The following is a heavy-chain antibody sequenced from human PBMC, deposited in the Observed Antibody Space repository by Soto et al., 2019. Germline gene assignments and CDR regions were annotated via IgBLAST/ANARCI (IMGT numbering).Heavy chain of an antibody. CDR3: AKDAVPYNGKWDWFDS. Sequence: DVQLLESGGGLVQPGGSLTLSCAASRFTFSDFAMSWVRQAPGTGLEWVSSIGGGGSDTYYADSVKGRFTISRDNSKNTLDLQMDSLRDEDTAVYYCAKDAVPYNGKWDWFDSCGHGTLVIVSS. CDR1: RFTFSDFA. CDR2: IGGGGSDT. V-gene: IGHV3-23*01. D-gene: IGHD1-20*01. J-gene: IGHJ5*01.